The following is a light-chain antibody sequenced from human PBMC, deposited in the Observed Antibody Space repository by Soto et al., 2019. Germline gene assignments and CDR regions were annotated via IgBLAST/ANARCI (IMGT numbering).Light chain of an antibody. Sequence: EIVLTQSPGTLSLSPGERATLSCRASQTISNSYLAWYRQKPGQAPRLLIYGASNRATGIPDRLSGSGSGTDFTLTISRLEPEDFAVYYCQQYGSSPYTFGQGTKLEIK. V-gene: IGKV3-20*01. CDR3: QQYGSSPYT. J-gene: IGKJ2*01. CDR1: QTISNSY. CDR2: GAS.